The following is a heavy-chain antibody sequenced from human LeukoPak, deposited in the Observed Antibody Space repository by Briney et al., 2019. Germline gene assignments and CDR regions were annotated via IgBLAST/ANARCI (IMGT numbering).Heavy chain of an antibody. CDR3: AKETASQLPYYYYYSYMDV. Sequence: PGGSLRLVCAASGFTFDDYAMHWVRQAPGKGLEWVSLISGDGGSTYYADSVKGRFTISRDNSKNYLYLQMNSLRTEDTALYYCAKETASQLPYYYYYSYMDVWGKGTTVTVSS. D-gene: IGHD2-2*01. CDR1: GFTFDDYA. J-gene: IGHJ6*03. V-gene: IGHV3-43*02. CDR2: ISGDGGST.